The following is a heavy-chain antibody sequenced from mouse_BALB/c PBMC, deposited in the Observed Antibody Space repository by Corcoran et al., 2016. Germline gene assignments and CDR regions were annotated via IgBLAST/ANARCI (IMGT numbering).Heavy chain of an antibody. J-gene: IGHJ3*01. Sequence: EVQLQQSGPELVKPGASVKMSCKASGYTFTSYVMHWVKQKPGQGLEWIGYINPYNDGTKYNEKFKGKATLTSDKSSSTAYMELSSLASEDSAVYYCFNSWFAYWGQGTLVTVSA. CDR1: GYTFTSYV. CDR3: FNSWFAY. V-gene: IGHV1S136*01. CDR2: INPYNDGT. D-gene: IGHD1-3*01.